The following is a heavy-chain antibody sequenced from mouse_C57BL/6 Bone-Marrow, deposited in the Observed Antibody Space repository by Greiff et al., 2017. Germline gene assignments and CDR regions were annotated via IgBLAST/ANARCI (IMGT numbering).Heavy chain of an antibody. D-gene: IGHD1-1*01. CDR2: ISNLAYSI. CDR3: ARQVYYGSSLDY. V-gene: IGHV5-15*01. J-gene: IGHJ2*01. Sequence: EVQLQESGGGLVQPGGSLKLSCAASGFTFSDYGMAWVRQAPRKGPEWVAFISNLAYSIYYADTVTGRFTISRENAKNTLYLEMSSLRSKDTAMYYCARQVYYGSSLDYWGQGTTLTVSS. CDR1: GFTFSDYG.